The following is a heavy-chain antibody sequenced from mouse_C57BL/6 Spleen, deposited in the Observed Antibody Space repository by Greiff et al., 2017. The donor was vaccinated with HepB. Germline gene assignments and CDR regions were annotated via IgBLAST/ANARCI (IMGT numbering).Heavy chain of an antibody. D-gene: IGHD2-5*01. CDR2: IYPGSGNT. CDR3: ARSGAYYSNYDYFDY. Sequence: VQLQQSGAELVRPGASVKLSCKASGYTFTDYYINWVKQRPGQGLEWIARIYPGSGNTYYNEKFKGKATLTAEKSSSTAYMQLSSLTSEDSAVYFCARSGAYYSNYDYFDYWGQGTTLTVSS. J-gene: IGHJ2*01. V-gene: IGHV1-76*01. CDR1: GYTFTDYY.